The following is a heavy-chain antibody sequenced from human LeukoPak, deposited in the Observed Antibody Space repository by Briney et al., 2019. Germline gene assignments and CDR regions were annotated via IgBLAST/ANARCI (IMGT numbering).Heavy chain of an antibody. J-gene: IGHJ4*02. V-gene: IGHV4-59*01. D-gene: IGHD2/OR15-2a*01. CDR3: ARGRQIALNFDF. CDR1: GGSISTYD. CDR2: IYYSGST. Sequence: KPSETLSLTCTVSGGSISTYDWSWIRQPPGKGLEWIGHIYYSGSTNYNPSLKSRVTISVDTSKNKFSLKLNSVTAADTAVYYCARGRQIALNFDFWGQGTMVTVSS.